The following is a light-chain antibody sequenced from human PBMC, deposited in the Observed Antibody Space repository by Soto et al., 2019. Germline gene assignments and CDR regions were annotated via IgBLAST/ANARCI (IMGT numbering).Light chain of an antibody. CDR3: QQSYSALRT. J-gene: IGKJ1*01. CDR1: QTIGYY. CDR2: AAS. Sequence: DIQLTQSPSSLSASVGDGVTITCRASQTIGYYLNWYQQKAGKAPKLLIFAASSLRTGVPSRFSGSGSGTDFTPTINSLQPEDFATYFCQQSYSALRTFGQGTKVEIK. V-gene: IGKV1-39*01.